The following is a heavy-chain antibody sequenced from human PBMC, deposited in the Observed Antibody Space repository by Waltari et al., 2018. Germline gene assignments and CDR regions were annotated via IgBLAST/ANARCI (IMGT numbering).Heavy chain of an antibody. J-gene: IGHJ6*02. D-gene: IGHD3-3*02. V-gene: IGHV3-30-3*01. CDR1: GFTFSNYA. CDR3: ARGNAGYIFQGGMDV. Sequence: QVQLVESGGGVVQPGGSLRLSCAVSGFTFSNYAIHWVRQAPGKGLEWVAVISYDGSKKYYADAVKGRFTISRDNSKNPLYLQMNSLRAEDTAVYYCARGNAGYIFQGGMDVWGQGTTVTVSS. CDR2: ISYDGSKK.